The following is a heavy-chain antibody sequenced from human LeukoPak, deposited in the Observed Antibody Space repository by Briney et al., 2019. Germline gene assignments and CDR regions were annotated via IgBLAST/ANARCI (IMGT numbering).Heavy chain of an antibody. J-gene: IGHJ4*02. CDR1: GYTFTDYY. Sequence: ASVKVSCKPSGYTFTDYYIHWVRQAPGQGLEWMGGIIPIFGTANYAQKFQGRVTITADESTSTAYMELSSLRSEDTAVYYCARWDGWLTIPGHFDYWGQGTLVTVSS. V-gene: IGHV1-69*13. CDR2: IIPIFGTA. D-gene: IGHD5-24*01. CDR3: ARWDGWLTIPGHFDY.